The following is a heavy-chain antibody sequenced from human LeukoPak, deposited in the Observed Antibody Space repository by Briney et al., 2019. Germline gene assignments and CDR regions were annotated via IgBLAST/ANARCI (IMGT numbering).Heavy chain of an antibody. CDR2: IDPSDSYT. Sequence: GESLEISCKGSGYSFTSYWISWVRQMPGKGLEWMGRIDPSDSYTNYSPSFQGHVTILADKSISTAYLQWSSLKASDTAMYYCARDIVVVPAAIHYGMDVWGKGTTVTVSS. V-gene: IGHV5-10-1*01. CDR3: ARDIVVVPAAIHYGMDV. CDR1: GYSFTSYW. J-gene: IGHJ6*04. D-gene: IGHD2-2*01.